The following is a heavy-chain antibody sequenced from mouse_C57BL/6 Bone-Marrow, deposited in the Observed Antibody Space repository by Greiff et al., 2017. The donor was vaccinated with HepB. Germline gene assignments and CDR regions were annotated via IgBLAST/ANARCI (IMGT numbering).Heavy chain of an antibody. CDR1: GYTFTSYG. CDR2: IYPRSGNT. D-gene: IGHD2-12*01. V-gene: IGHV1-81*01. J-gene: IGHJ3*01. Sequence: VQLQESGAELARPGASVKLSCKASGYTFTSYGISWVKQRTGQGLEWIGEIYPRSGNTYYNEKFKGKATLTADKSSSTAYMELRSLTSEDSAVYFCARERSYGPFAYWGQGTLVTVSA. CDR3: ARERSYGPFAY.